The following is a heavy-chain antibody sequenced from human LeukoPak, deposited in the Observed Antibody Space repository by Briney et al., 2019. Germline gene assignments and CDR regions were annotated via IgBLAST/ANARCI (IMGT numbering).Heavy chain of an antibody. D-gene: IGHD6-19*01. CDR3: ARDRGYSSGWGYNWFDP. Sequence: SVKGSCKASGGTFSSYAISWVRQAPGQGLEWMGRIIPILGIANYAQKFQGRVTITADKSTSTAYMELSSLRSEDTAVYYCARDRGYSSGWGYNWFDPWGQGTLVTVSS. CDR2: IIPILGIA. CDR1: GGTFSSYA. V-gene: IGHV1-69*04. J-gene: IGHJ5*02.